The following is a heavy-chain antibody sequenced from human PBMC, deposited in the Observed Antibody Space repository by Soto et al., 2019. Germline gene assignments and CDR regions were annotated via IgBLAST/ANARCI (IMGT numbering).Heavy chain of an antibody. CDR2: IYSGGTT. Sequence: ELQLVESGGGLVQPGGSLRLSCAASGFSVSINYVNWVRQAPGKGLEWVSVIYSGGTTHYADSVKGRFTISRDPSKNTLYLQMNSLRVKDTAVYYCAGDSTDGDFVDAFDVWGQGTMVTVSS. D-gene: IGHD4-17*01. CDR1: GFSVSINY. J-gene: IGHJ3*01. CDR3: AGDSTDGDFVDAFDV. V-gene: IGHV3-66*01.